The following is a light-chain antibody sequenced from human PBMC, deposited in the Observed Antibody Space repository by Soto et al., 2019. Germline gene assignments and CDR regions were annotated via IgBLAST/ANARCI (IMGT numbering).Light chain of an antibody. CDR2: DVS. J-gene: IGLJ3*02. CDR3: SSYTSSSTQV. CDR1: SSDVGAFNY. Sequence: QSVLTQPASVSGSPGQSITISCTGTSSDVGAFNYISWYQHHPGKAPKLMIYDVSNRPSGVSNRVSGSKSGNTASLTISGLQAEDEADYYCSSYTSSSTQVFGGGTKVTVL. V-gene: IGLV2-14*03.